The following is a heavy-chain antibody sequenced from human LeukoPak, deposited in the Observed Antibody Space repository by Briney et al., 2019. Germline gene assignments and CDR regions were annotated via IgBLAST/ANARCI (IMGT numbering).Heavy chain of an antibody. CDR2: IYSGGST. CDR3: AWGRAYYYDSSGYYPVDY. Sequence: GGSLRLSCAASGFTFSSYAMSWVRQAPGKGLEWVSVIYSGGSTYYADSVKGRFTISRDNSKNTLYLQMNSLRAEDTAVYYCAWGRAYYYDSSGYYPVDYWGQGTLVTVSS. D-gene: IGHD3-22*01. J-gene: IGHJ4*02. V-gene: IGHV3-53*01. CDR1: GFTFSSYA.